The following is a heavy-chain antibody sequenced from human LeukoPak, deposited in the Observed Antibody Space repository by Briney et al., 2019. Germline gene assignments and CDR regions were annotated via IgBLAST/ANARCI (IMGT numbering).Heavy chain of an antibody. CDR2: ISRSGDST. Sequence: GGSLRLSCAASGFTFSNYAMRWVRQAPGKGLGWVSSISRSGDSTYYADSVKGRFTISRDNSKNTLYLQMNSLRAEDTALYYCADSNYWYPVDYWGQGTLVTVSS. CDR1: GFTFSNYA. CDR3: ADSNYWYPVDY. V-gene: IGHV3-23*01. D-gene: IGHD4-11*01. J-gene: IGHJ4*02.